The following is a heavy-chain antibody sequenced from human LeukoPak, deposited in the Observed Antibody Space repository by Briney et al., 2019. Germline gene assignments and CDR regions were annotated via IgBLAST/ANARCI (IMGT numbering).Heavy chain of an antibody. CDR2: IYTSGST. Sequence: TLSLTCTVSGGSISSGSYYWSWIRQPAGKGLEWIGRIYTSGSTNYNPSLKSRVTISVDTSKNQFSLKLSSVTAADTAVYYCARCESSSWYIRWFDPWGQGTLVTVSS. J-gene: IGHJ5*02. V-gene: IGHV4-61*02. D-gene: IGHD6-13*01. CDR1: GGSISSGSYY. CDR3: ARCESSSWYIRWFDP.